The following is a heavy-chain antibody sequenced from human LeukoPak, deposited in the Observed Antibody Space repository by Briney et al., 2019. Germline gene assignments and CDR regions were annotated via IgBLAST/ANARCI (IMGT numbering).Heavy chain of an antibody. CDR1: GDSIDSYY. CDR3: TRDRPRHNWFDP. J-gene: IGHJ5*02. V-gene: IGHV4-34*01. CDR2: INHSGST. Sequence: ASETLSLTCSVSGDSIDSYYWSWIRQPPGKGLEWIGEINHSGSTNYNPSLKSRVTISVDTSKNQFSLKLSSVTAADTAVYYCTRDRPRHNWFDPWGQGTLVTVSS.